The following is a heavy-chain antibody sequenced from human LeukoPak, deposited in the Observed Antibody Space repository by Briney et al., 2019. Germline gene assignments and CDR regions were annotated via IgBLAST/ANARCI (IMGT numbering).Heavy chain of an antibody. D-gene: IGHD4-17*01. J-gene: IGHJ4*02. Sequence: PSETLSLTCTVSGGSISSYYWSWIRQPPGKGLEWIGYIYYSGSTNYNPSLKSRVTISVDTSKNQFSLKLSSVTAADTAVYYCARGDDYATLDYWGQGTLVTVSS. CDR1: GGSISSYY. V-gene: IGHV4-59*01. CDR2: IYYSGST. CDR3: ARGDDYATLDY.